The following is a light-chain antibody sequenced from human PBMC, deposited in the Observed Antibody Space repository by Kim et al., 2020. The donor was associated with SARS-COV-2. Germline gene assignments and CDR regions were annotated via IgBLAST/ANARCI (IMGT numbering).Light chain of an antibody. CDR1: KLGDKY. J-gene: IGLJ3*02. CDR2: QDS. CDR3: QAWDSSTAV. V-gene: IGLV3-1*01. Sequence: SLSPGQTGSVTCSGDKLGDKYACWYQQKPGQSPVLVIYQDSKRPSGIPERFSGSNSGNTATLTISGTQAMDEADYYCQAWDSSTAVFGGGTQLTVL.